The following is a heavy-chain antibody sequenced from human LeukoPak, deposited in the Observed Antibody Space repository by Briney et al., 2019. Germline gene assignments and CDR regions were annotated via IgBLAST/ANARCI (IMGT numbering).Heavy chain of an antibody. CDR1: GFTFSSYG. Sequence: GRSLRLSCAASGFTFSSYGMHWVRQAPGKGLEWVAVISYDGSNKYYADSVKGRFTISRDNSKNTLYLQMDSLRAEDTAVYYCAKSRDYYDSSGQDYWGQGTLVTVSS. CDR2: ISYDGSNK. J-gene: IGHJ4*02. D-gene: IGHD3-22*01. V-gene: IGHV3-30*18. CDR3: AKSRDYYDSSGQDY.